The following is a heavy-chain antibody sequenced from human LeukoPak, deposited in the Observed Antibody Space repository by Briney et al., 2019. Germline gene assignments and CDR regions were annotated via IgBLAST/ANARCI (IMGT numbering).Heavy chain of an antibody. V-gene: IGHV1-2*02. Sequence: ASVKVSCKASGYTFTGYYMHWVRQAPGQGLEWMGWINPNSGGTNYAQKFQGRVTMTRDTSISTAYMELSRLRSDDTAVYYCARLGYSSILDAFDIWGQGTVVTVSS. D-gene: IGHD6-19*01. J-gene: IGHJ3*02. CDR3: ARLGYSSILDAFDI. CDR2: INPNSGGT. CDR1: GYTFTGYY.